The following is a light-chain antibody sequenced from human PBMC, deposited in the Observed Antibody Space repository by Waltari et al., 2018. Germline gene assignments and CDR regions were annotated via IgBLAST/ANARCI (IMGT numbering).Light chain of an antibody. Sequence: QSVLTQPPSVSGAPGQRVTISCTGSSSNIGAGYDVHWYQRVPGTAPKLLIYDNSNRPSGVPDRFSGSKSGTSASLAITGLQAEDEADYYCQSYDSSLSGVVFGGGTKLTVL. CDR3: QSYDSSLSGVV. V-gene: IGLV1-40*01. J-gene: IGLJ2*01. CDR2: DNS. CDR1: SSNIGAGYD.